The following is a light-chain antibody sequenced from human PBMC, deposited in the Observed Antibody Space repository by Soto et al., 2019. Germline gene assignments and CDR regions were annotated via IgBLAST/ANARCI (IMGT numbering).Light chain of an antibody. Sequence: EIVMTQSPATLSVSPGERATLSCRASKSVSSNLAWYQQKPGQAPRLLIYGASTRATGIPARFSGSGSGTEFTLTISSLQSEDFAVYYCQQYNNWPLTFGQGTNVEIK. V-gene: IGKV3-15*01. CDR2: GAS. CDR1: KSVSSN. J-gene: IGKJ1*01. CDR3: QQYNNWPLT.